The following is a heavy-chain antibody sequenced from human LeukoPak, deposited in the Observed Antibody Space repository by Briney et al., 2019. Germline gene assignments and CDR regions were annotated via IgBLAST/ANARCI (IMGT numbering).Heavy chain of an antibody. Sequence: PGGSLRLSCAASGFTFTSYGINWVRQAPGKGLEWVAGIWSDGSNKYYADSVKGRFTISRDNSKNTLYLQMNSLRSEDTAVYYCAKNEPDYGDYGWDYYYYGMDVWGQGTTVTVSS. D-gene: IGHD4-17*01. CDR2: IWSDGSNK. V-gene: IGHV3-33*06. CDR3: AKNEPDYGDYGWDYYYYGMDV. J-gene: IGHJ6*02. CDR1: GFTFTSYG.